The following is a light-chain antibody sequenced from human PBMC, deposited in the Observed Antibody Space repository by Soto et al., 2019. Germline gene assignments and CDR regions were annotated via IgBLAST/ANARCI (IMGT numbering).Light chain of an antibody. CDR2: DAS. CDR3: QQYSSSPLT. CDR1: QSVSSSY. J-gene: IGKJ4*01. V-gene: IGKV3-20*01. Sequence: ETVLTQSPGTLSLSPGERATLSCRASQSVSSSYLAWYQQKPGQAPRLLIYDASSRATGIPDRFSGSGSGTDFTLTTSRLEPEDFAVYYCQQYSSSPLTFGGGTKVDIK.